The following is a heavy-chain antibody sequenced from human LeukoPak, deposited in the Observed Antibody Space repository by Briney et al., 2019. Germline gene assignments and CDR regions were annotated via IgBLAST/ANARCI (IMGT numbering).Heavy chain of an antibody. CDR1: GGSFSGYY. V-gene: IGHV4-34*01. CDR3: ARGVLGGPTYFGY. CDR2: INHSGST. Sequence: KPSETLSLTCAVYGGSFSGYYWSWIRQPPGKGLEWIGEINHSGSTNYNPSLKSRVTISVDTSKNQFSLKLSSVTAADTAVYYCARGVLGGPTYFGYWGQGTLVTVSS. D-gene: IGHD4-23*01. J-gene: IGHJ4*02.